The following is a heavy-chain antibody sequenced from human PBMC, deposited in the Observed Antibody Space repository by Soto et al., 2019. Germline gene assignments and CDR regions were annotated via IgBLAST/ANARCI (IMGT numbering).Heavy chain of an antibody. V-gene: IGHV4-4*02. Sequence: SETLSLTCAVSGGSISSSNWWSWVRQPPGKGLEWIGEIYHSGSTNYNPSLKSRVTISVDKSKNQFSLKLSSVTAADTAVYYCARGVWSGYEASFDYWGQGTLVTVSS. J-gene: IGHJ4*02. D-gene: IGHD5-12*01. CDR3: ARGVWSGYEASFDY. CDR1: GGSISSSNW. CDR2: IYHSGST.